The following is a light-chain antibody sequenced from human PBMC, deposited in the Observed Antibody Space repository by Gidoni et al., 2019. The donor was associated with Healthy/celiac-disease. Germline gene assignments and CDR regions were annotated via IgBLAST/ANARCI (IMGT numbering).Light chain of an antibody. Sequence: SVLTQPPSSSGTPGQRVTISCSGSSSTIGSNTVNWYQKLPGTAPKRLIDSNNQRPSGVPDRFSGSKSGTSASLAISGLQSEDEADYYCAEWDDSLNGVVFGGGTKLTVL. CDR1: SSTIGSNT. CDR3: AEWDDSLNGVV. CDR2: SNN. J-gene: IGLJ2*01. V-gene: IGLV1-44*01.